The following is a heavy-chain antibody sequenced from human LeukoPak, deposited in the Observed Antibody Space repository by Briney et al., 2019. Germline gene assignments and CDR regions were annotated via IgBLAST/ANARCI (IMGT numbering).Heavy chain of an antibody. CDR3: ARGTTMVRGVSHFDY. J-gene: IGHJ4*02. D-gene: IGHD3-10*01. Sequence: SETLSLTCTVSGGSISSGGYYWSWIRQHPGKGLEWIGYIYYSGSTYYNPSLKSRVTVSVDTSKNQFSLKLSSVTAADTAVYYCARGTTMVRGVSHFDYWGQGTLVTVSS. CDR2: IYYSGST. CDR1: GGSISSGGYY. V-gene: IGHV4-31*03.